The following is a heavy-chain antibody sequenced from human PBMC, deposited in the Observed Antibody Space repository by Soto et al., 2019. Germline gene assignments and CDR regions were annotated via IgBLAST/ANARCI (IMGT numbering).Heavy chain of an antibody. CDR1: GFTFSSYA. J-gene: IGHJ4*02. D-gene: IGHD3-16*01. Sequence: EVQLLESGGGLVQPGGSLRLSCVASGFTFSSYAMRWVRQAPGKGLEWVSAISGSGGSTYYADSVKGRFTISRDNSKNTLYLQMNSLRAEDTAVYYCARRGRGSYYDYWGQGTLVTVSS. V-gene: IGHV3-23*01. CDR3: ARRGRGSYYDY. CDR2: ISGSGGST.